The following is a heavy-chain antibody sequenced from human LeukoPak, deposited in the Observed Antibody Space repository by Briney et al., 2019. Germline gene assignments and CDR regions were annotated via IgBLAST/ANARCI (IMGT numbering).Heavy chain of an antibody. CDR2: INPNSGGT. CDR3: ARASYYYGSSGYPGYYFDY. J-gene: IGHJ4*02. V-gene: IGHV1-2*02. D-gene: IGHD3-22*01. CDR1: GYTFTDYY. Sequence: ASVKVSCKASGYTFTDYYMHWVRQAPGQGHEWMGWINPNSGGTNYAQKFQGRVTMTRDTSISTAYMELSRLRSDDTAVYYCARASYYYGSSGYPGYYFDYWGQGTLVTVSS.